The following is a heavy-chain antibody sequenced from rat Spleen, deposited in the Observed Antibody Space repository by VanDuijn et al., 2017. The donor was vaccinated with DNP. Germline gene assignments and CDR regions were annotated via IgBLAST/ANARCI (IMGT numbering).Heavy chain of an antibody. CDR3: VRWNSGHFDY. J-gene: IGHJ2*01. D-gene: IGHD4-3*01. CDR1: GFTFDHYY. Sequence: EVQLVESGGDLVQSGRSLKLSCAASGFTFDHYYMAWVRQAPMKGLEWVAYIGSPAYAPYHGDSVKGRFTISRDNAKSTLYLQMNSLRSEDMATYYCVRWNSGHFDYWGQGVMVTVSS. V-gene: IGHV5-22*01. CDR2: IGSPAYAP.